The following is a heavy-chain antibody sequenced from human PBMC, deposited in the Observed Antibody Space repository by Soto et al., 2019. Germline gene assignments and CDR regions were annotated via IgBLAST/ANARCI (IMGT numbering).Heavy chain of an antibody. D-gene: IGHD3-22*01. Sequence: ASVKVSCKASGGTFSSYAISWVRQAPGQGLEWMGRIIPILGIANYAQKFQGRVTITADKSTNTAYMELSSLRSEDTAVYYCARDEGSGYPIDYWGQGTLVTVSS. CDR3: ARDEGSGYPIDY. J-gene: IGHJ4*02. V-gene: IGHV1-69*04. CDR2: IIPILGIA. CDR1: GGTFSSYA.